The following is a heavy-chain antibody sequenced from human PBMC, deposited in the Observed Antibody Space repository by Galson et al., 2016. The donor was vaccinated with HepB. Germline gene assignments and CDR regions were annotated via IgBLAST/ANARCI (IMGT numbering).Heavy chain of an antibody. J-gene: IGHJ3*01. V-gene: IGHV3-23*01. Sequence: SLRLSCSVSGCTFKSCAMNWCLRAPGRGLEECIGVSGNGDNTYYADSVKGRLTISRDNSNNTLFLQMNSLMVEDTAVHYCAKGRSAIAAAGLNYWGQGTMVTVSS. CDR1: GCTFKSCA. D-gene: IGHD6-13*01. CDR3: AKGRSAIAAAGLNY. CDR2: VSGNGDNT.